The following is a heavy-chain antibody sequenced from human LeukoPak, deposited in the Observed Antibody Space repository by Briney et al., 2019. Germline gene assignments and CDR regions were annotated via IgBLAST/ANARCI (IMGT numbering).Heavy chain of an antibody. Sequence: GGSLRLSCAASGFTFSSYEMNWVRQAPGKGLEWVSLISWDGGSTYYADSVKGRFTISRDNSKNSLHLQMNSLRAEDTALYYCAEGTTMVTGYYYMDVWGKGTTVTVSS. CDR3: AEGTTMVTGYYYMDV. V-gene: IGHV3-43D*03. CDR2: ISWDGGST. J-gene: IGHJ6*03. D-gene: IGHD5-18*01. CDR1: GFTFSSYE.